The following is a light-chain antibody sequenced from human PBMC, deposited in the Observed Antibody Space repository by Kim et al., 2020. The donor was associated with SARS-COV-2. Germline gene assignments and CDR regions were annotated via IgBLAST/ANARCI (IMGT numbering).Light chain of an antibody. CDR1: ASNIGSYS. J-gene: IGLJ1*01. V-gene: IGLV1-47*01. Sequence: GQRVPISCAGVASNIGSYSGSWYQHVPGTAPNLLIYRNVQRPSGVLDRFSGSKSGTSASLAISGLRSEDEAEYFCAAWDENLNGYVFGSGTKVTVL. CDR3: AAWDENLNGYV. CDR2: RNV.